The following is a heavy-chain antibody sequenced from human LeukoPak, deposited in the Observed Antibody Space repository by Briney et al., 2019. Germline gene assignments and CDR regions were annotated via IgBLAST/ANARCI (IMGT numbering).Heavy chain of an antibody. D-gene: IGHD6-13*01. CDR2: LYSDGRT. V-gene: IGHV3-53*01. J-gene: IGHJ4*02. CDR3: AKLWGSSWPIDY. CDR1: GFTVNSNY. Sequence: GGSLRLSCAASGFTVNSNYMNWVRQAPGKGLEWVSVLYSDGRTYYADSVKGRFTISRDTSKNTLYLQVNSLRAEDTAVYYCAKLWGSSWPIDYWGQGTLVTVSS.